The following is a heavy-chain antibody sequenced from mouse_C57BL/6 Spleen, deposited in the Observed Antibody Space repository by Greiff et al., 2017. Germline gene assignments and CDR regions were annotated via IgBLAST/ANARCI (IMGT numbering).Heavy chain of an antibody. CDR2: INPSTGGT. D-gene: IGHD1-1*01. J-gene: IGHJ1*03. CDR3: ARGDYYGSSHWYFDV. Sequence: DVKLQESGPELVKPGASVKISCKASGYSFTGYYMNWVKQSPEKSLEWIGEINPSTGGTTYNQKFKAKATLTVDKSSSTAYMQLKSLTSEDSAVYYCARGDYYGSSHWYFDVWGTGTTVTVSS. V-gene: IGHV1-42*01. CDR1: GYSFTGYY.